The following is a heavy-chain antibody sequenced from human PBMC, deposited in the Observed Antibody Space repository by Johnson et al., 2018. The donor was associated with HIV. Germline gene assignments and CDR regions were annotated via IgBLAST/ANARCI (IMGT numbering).Heavy chain of an antibody. CDR1: GFTFSSYW. J-gene: IGHJ3*02. CDR2: IKQDGSEK. V-gene: IGHV3-7*05. CDR3: ARDGVYSSPHYAFDI. D-gene: IGHD3-22*01. Sequence: VQLVESGGGVVQPGGSLRLSCAASGFTFSSYWTSWVRQAPGKGLEWVANIKQDGSEKYYVDSVKGRFTISRDNAKNSLYLQMNSLRAEDTAVYYCARDGVYSSPHYAFDIWGQGTMVTVSS.